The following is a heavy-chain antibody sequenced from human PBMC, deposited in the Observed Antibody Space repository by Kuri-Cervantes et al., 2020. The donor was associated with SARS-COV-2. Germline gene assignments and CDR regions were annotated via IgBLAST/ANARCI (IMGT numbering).Heavy chain of an antibody. J-gene: IGHJ5*02. Sequence: GGSLRLSCAASGFTFSSYAMHWVRQAPGKGLEWVAVISYDGGNKYYADSVKGRFTISRDNARKSVFLQMNSLRAEDTAIYYCARDLRLGNSLDHWGQGTLVTVSS. CDR3: ARDLRLGNSLDH. CDR1: GFTFSSYA. CDR2: ISYDGGNK. V-gene: IGHV3-30-3*01. D-gene: IGHD6-19*01.